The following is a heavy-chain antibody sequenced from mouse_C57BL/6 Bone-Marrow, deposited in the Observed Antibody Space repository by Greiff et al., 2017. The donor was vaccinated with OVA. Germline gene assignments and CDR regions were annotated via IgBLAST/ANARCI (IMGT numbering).Heavy chain of an antibody. CDR1: GYTFTSYG. J-gene: IGHJ1*03. Sequence: VQLQQSGAELARPGASVKLSCKASGYTFTSYGISWVKQRTGQGLEWIGEIYPRSGNTYYNEKFKGKATLTADKSSSTAYMELRSLTSEDSAVYFCARYYCSSHGYFDVWGTGTTVTVSS. CDR2: IYPRSGNT. CDR3: ARYYCSSHGYFDV. V-gene: IGHV1-81*01. D-gene: IGHD1-1*01.